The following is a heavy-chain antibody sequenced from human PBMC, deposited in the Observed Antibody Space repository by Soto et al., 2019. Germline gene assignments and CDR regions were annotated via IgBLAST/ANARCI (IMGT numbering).Heavy chain of an antibody. CDR2: IYYSGST. Sequence: SETLSLTCTVSGGSISSYYWSWIRQPPGKGLEWIGYIYYSGSTNYNPSLKSRVTISVDTSKNQFSLKLSSVTAADTAVYYCARVSGITMVRGVITYWFDPWGQGTLVTVSS. J-gene: IGHJ5*02. D-gene: IGHD3-10*01. CDR1: GGSISSYY. CDR3: ARVSGITMVRGVITYWFDP. V-gene: IGHV4-59*08.